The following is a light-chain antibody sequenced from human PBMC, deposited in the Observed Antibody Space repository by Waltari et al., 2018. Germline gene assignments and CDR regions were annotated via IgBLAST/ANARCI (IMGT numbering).Light chain of an antibody. CDR2: KAS. CDR1: QNVDRL. V-gene: IGKV1-5*03. Sequence: DYQMTQSPSTLSASVGDRVTITCRASQNVDRLLAWYQQKPGQAPKLLIYKASILETGVPSRFVGSGSGTEFTLTINSLQPDDFATYYCQQYINYWTFGQGTKVESK. J-gene: IGKJ1*01. CDR3: QQYINYWT.